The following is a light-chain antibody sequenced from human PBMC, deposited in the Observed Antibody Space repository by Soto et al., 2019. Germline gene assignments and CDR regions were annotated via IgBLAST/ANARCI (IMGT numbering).Light chain of an antibody. CDR1: QSVRGW. Sequence: DVQMTQSPSTVSASVGDKVTITCRASQSVRGWLAWYQQKPGKVPKLLIYEASRLESGVPSRFSGSGSGTEFTLNISSLQPDDFATYYCQQYNSYSLYTFGQGTKLEIK. J-gene: IGKJ2*01. CDR2: EAS. V-gene: IGKV1-5*03. CDR3: QQYNSYSLYT.